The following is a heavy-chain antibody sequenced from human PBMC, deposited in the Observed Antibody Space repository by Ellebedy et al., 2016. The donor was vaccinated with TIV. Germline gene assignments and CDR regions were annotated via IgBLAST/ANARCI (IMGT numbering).Heavy chain of an antibody. V-gene: IGHV3-7*03. D-gene: IGHD6-13*01. CDR3: AKLSGVLSWYADY. CDR2: TQEDGSEK. J-gene: IGHJ4*02. CDR1: GFPFSSFW. Sequence: GESLKISCAASGFPFSSFWMSWVRQAPGKGLEWVANTQEDGSEKYYVDSVRGRFTISRDNSKNTLYLQMNSLRADDTAIYYCAKLSGVLSWYADYWGLGTLVTVSS.